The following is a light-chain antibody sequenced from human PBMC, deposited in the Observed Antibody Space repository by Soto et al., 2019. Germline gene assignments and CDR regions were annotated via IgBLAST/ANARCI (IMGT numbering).Light chain of an antibody. CDR1: QSVSSSY. CDR2: GAS. V-gene: IGKV3-20*01. CDR3: QQSGSSRYT. Sequence: EIVLTQSPGTLSLSPGERATLSCRASQSVSSSYLAWYQQKPGQAPRLLIYGASSRATGIPDRFSGSGSGTDFTLTISRLEPEDFAVDYCQQSGSSRYTFGQGTKLEIK. J-gene: IGKJ2*01.